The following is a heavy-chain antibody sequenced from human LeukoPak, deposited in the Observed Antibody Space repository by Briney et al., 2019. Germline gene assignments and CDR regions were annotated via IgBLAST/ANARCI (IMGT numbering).Heavy chain of an antibody. Sequence: ASVKVSCKASGYTFTRYDINWVRQATGQGLEWMGWMNPNSGNTGYAQKFQGRVTMTRNTSISTAYMELSSLRSEDTAVYYCARASGSGRNWFDPWAQGTLVTVSS. CDR3: ARASGSGRNWFDP. D-gene: IGHD3-10*01. CDR1: GYTFTRYD. V-gene: IGHV1-8*01. CDR2: MNPNSGNT. J-gene: IGHJ5*02.